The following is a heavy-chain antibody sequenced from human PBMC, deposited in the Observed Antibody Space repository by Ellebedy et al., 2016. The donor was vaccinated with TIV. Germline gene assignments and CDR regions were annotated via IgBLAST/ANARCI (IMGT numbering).Heavy chain of an antibody. CDR2: IYYSGST. J-gene: IGHJ4*02. D-gene: IGHD3-10*01. Sequence: SETLSLXCTVSGGSISSYYWSWIRQPPGKGLEWIGYIYYSGSTNYNPSLKSRVTISVDTSKNQFSLKLSSVTAADTAVYYCGWGVNLENLDYGGQGTLVTVSS. V-gene: IGHV4-59*01. CDR3: GWGVNLENLDY. CDR1: GGSISSYY.